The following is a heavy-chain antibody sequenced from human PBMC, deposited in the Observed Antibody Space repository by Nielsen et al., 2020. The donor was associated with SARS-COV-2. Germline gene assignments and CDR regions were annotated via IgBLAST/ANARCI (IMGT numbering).Heavy chain of an antibody. V-gene: IGHV3-21*01. CDR2: ISDTSSYI. CDR3: AREGLDYYYMDV. CDR1: GFTFSSHS. J-gene: IGHJ6*03. D-gene: IGHD3-10*01. Sequence: GESLKISCESSGFTFSSHSMTWVRQGPGKGLESISTISDTSSYIYYADSVKGRFTISRDNAKNSLYLQMNSLRAEDTGVYYCAREGLDYYYMDVWGKGTTVTVSS.